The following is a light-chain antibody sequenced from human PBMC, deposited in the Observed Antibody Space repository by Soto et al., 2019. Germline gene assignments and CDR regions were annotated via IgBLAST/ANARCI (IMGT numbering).Light chain of an antibody. V-gene: IGKV1-5*03. CDR2: KAS. Sequence: DIQTTQSPSTLSGSVGERVTITCRAIQSXXXWXXXXXXXXVXAPXFLIFKASSLETGVPSRFSGSGSGTEFSLTITSLQPDDFATYYCQQYSSYWTFGQGTKV. CDR1: QSXXXW. J-gene: IGKJ1*01. CDR3: QQYSSYWT.